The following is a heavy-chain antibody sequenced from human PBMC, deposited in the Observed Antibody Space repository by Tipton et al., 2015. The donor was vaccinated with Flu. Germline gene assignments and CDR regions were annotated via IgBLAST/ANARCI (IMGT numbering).Heavy chain of an antibody. J-gene: IGHJ4*02. CDR1: GGSISSYY. V-gene: IGHV4-4*07. D-gene: IGHD3-10*01. CDR3: ARDRYYGSGSYYDY. Sequence: TLSLTCTVSGGSISSYYWSWIRQPAGKGLEWIGRIYTSGSTNYNPSLKSRVTMSVDTSKNQFSLKLSSVTAADTAVYYCARDRYYGSGSYYDYWGQGTLVTVSS. CDR2: IYTSGST.